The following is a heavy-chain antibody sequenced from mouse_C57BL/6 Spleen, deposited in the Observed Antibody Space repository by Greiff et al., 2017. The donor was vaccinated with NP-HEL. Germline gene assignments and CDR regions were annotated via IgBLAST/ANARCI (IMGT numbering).Heavy chain of an antibody. CDR3: ARWVYDYSWYFDV. Sequence: QVQLKQSGAELVKPGASVKMSCKASGYTFTSYWITWVKQRPGQGLEWIGDIYPGSGSTNYNEKFKSKATLTVDTSSSTAYMQLSSLTSEDSAVYYCARWVYDYSWYFDVWGTGTTVTVSS. V-gene: IGHV1-55*01. D-gene: IGHD2-4*01. CDR1: GYTFTSYW. CDR2: IYPGSGST. J-gene: IGHJ1*03.